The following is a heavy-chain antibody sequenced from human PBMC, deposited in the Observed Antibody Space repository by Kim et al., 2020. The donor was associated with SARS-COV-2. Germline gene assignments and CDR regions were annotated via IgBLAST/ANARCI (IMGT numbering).Heavy chain of an antibody. J-gene: IGHJ6*02. Sequence: GGSLRLSCAASGFTFSSYGMHWVRQAPGKGLEWVAVISYDGSNKYYADSVKGRFTISRDNSKNTLYLQMNSLRAEDTAVYYCARDPGSSWYYYGMDVWGQGTTVTVSS. V-gene: IGHV3-33*05. CDR3: ARDPGSSWYYYGMDV. CDR1: GFTFSSYG. CDR2: ISYDGSNK. D-gene: IGHD6-13*01.